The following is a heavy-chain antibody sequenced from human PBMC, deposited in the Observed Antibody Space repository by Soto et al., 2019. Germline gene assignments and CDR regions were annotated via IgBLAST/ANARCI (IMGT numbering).Heavy chain of an antibody. CDR3: ARHPYSGYYFDY. Sequence: KNSETPSISCTVCGGCISGYYWSWIRQPPGKGLEWIGYIYYSGSTNYNPSLKSRITISVDTSKNQFSLRLSSVTAADTVVYYCARHPYSGYYFDYWGRGALVTVSS. J-gene: IGHJ4*02. CDR1: GGCISGYY. V-gene: IGHV4-59*08. D-gene: IGHD5-12*01. CDR2: IYYSGST.